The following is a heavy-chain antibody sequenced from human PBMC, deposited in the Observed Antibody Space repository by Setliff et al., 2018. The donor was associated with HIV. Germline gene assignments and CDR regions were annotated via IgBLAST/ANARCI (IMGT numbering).Heavy chain of an antibody. CDR2: IYHSGST. CDR1: NYSISSAYY. V-gene: IGHV4-38-2*01. CDR3: ARRPAGAVAGGYGMDV. D-gene: IGHD6-19*01. Sequence: SETLSLTCAVSNYSISSAYYWGWIRHPPGKGLEWIGSIYHSGSTYYNPSLKSRVTISVDTSKNQFSLKLSSVTAADTAVYHCARRPAGAVAGGYGMDVWGQGTTVTVSS. J-gene: IGHJ6*02.